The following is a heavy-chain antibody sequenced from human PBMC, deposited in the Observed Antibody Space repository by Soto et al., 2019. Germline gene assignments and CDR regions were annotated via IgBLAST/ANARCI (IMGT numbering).Heavy chain of an antibody. V-gene: IGHV1-18*04. CDR3: ARYQCSSSSCYTFFFDY. Sequence: QVPLVQSGAEVKKPGASVKVSCKASGYTFISYGISWVRQAPGQGLEWMGWISAYNGDTNYAQKLQGRVTMTTDTSTSTAYMELRSLRSDDTAVYYCARYQCSSSSCYTFFFDYWGQGTLVTVSS. D-gene: IGHD2-2*02. J-gene: IGHJ4*02. CDR1: GYTFISYG. CDR2: ISAYNGDT.